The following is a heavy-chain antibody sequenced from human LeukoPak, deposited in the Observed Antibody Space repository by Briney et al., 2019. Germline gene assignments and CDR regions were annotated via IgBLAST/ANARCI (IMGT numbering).Heavy chain of an antibody. V-gene: IGHV3-23*01. CDR1: GFTFSSYV. CDR2: VSDSGDTT. D-gene: IGHD6-13*01. J-gene: IGHJ4*02. CDR3: AKDLTSSSWSTLWDC. Sequence: GGSLRLSCAASGFTFSSYVMSWVRQAPGKGLEWVSTVSDSGDTTYHADSVKGRFTISRDNSKKTLYLQMNNLRAADTAVYYCAKDLTSSSWSTLWDCWGQGTLVTVSS.